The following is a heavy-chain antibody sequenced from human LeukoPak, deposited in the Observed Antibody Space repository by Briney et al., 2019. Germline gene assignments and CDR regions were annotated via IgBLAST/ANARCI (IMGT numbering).Heavy chain of an antibody. Sequence: PGGSLRLSCAASGFTFRSYWMSWVRQAPGKGLEWVANMNQDGTEKYYVDPVKGRLTISRDNAKNSLYLQMNSLRVDDTAVYYCARDGLPFDYWGQGTLVTVSS. CDR3: ARDGLPFDY. J-gene: IGHJ4*02. V-gene: IGHV3-7*03. CDR2: MNQDGTEK. CDR1: GFTFRSYW.